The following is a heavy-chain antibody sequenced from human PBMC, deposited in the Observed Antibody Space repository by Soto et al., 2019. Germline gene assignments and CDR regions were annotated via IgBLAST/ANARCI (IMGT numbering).Heavy chain of an antibody. CDR3: ARSRGTYYSNFDS. J-gene: IGHJ4*02. D-gene: IGHD3-10*01. Sequence: QVQLVQSGAEVKKPGSSVKVSCKASADTFTGYTVTWVRQAPGQGLEWVGRVIPILGASNFAQQFQGRVTXSXDXXKDTAYLVLTGLTSADTAVYYCARSRGTYYSNFDSWCQRSLVTVSS. CDR2: VIPILGAS. CDR1: ADTFTGYT. V-gene: IGHV1-69*08.